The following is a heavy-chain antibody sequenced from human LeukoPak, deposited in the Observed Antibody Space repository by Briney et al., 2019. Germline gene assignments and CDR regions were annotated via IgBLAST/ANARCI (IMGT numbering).Heavy chain of an antibody. CDR1: GGSISSSSYY. J-gene: IGHJ3*02. D-gene: IGHD3-10*01. CDR2: IYYSGST. V-gene: IGHV4-39*07. CDR3: ARAGLNYGPDAFDI. Sequence: SETLSLTCTVSGGSISSSSYYWGWIRQPPGKGLEWIGSIYYSGSTYYNPSLKSRVTISVDTSKNQFSLKLSSVTAADTAVYYCARAGLNYGPDAFDIWGQGTMVTVSS.